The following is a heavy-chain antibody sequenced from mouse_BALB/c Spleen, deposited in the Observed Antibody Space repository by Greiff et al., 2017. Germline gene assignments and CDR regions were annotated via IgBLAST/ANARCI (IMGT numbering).Heavy chain of an antibody. CDR3: ARGDGYYAMDY. V-gene: IGHV5-6-5*01. CDR2: ISSGGST. J-gene: IGHJ4*01. D-gene: IGHD2-3*01. Sequence: EVHLVESGGGLVKPGGSLKLSCAASGFTFSSYAMSWVRQTPEKRLEWVASISSGGSTYYPDSVKGRFTISRDNARNILYLQMSSLRSEDTAMYYCARGDGYYAMDYWGQGTSVTVSS. CDR1: GFTFSSYA.